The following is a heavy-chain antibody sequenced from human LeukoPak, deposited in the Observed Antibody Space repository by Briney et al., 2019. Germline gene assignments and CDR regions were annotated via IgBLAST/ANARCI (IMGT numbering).Heavy chain of an antibody. J-gene: IGHJ4*02. CDR3: ARDYADYRLFFY. V-gene: IGHV4-34*09. Sequence: GSFXGYYWSWRGRPPGKGVEWSGGINHSGRTNYNPSLKSRVTISVDTSKNQFSLKLSSVTAADTAIYYCARDYADYRLFFYWGQGTLATVSS. CDR1: GSFXGYY. CDR2: INHSGRT. D-gene: IGHD4-17*01.